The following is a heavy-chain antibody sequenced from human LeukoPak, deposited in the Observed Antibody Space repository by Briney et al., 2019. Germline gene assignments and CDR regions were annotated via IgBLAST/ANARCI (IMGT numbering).Heavy chain of an antibody. CDR1: GGSFNDYY. CDR3: ARTFDYYMDV. V-gene: IGHV4-34*01. Sequence: SETLSLTCAVYGGSFNDYYWSWVRQPPGKGLEWIAEINHSETTNYNPSLRSRVTMSVDTSKNQVSMNRSSVTAADAAVYYCARTFDYYMDVWDKGTTVTASS. J-gene: IGHJ6*03. CDR2: INHSETT.